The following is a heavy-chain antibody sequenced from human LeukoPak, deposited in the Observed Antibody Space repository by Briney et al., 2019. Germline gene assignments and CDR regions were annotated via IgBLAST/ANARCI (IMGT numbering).Heavy chain of an antibody. J-gene: IGHJ4*02. CDR1: GGSISSYY. CDR2: IYTSGST. V-gene: IGHV4-4*07. D-gene: IGHD5-18*01. Sequence: SETLSLTCTVSGGSISSYYWSWIRQPAGKGLEWIGRIYTSGSTNYNPSLKSRVTISVDTSKNQFSLKLSSVTAADTAVYYCARGKGGYSYGPTYYFDYWGQGTLVTVSS. CDR3: ARGKGGYSYGPTYYFDY.